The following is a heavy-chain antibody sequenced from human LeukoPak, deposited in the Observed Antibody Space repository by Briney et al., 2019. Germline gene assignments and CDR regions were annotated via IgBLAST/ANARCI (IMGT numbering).Heavy chain of an antibody. V-gene: IGHV3-9*01. CDR2: ISWNSGSI. D-gene: IGHD5-18*01. J-gene: IGHJ4*02. CDR3: AKARGYSYGPFDY. Sequence: RPGGSLRLSCAASGFTFDDYAMHWVRQAPGKGLEWVSGISWNSGSIGYADSVKGRLTISRDNAKNSLYLQMNSLRAEDTALYYCAKARGYSYGPFDYWGQGTLVTVSS. CDR1: GFTFDDYA.